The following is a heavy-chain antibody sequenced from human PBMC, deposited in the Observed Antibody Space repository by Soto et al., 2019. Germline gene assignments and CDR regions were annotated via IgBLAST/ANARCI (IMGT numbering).Heavy chain of an antibody. D-gene: IGHD4-4*01. J-gene: IGHJ3*02. CDR3: ARESKLRTTVISLGAFDI. CDR2: IIPIFGTA. Sequence: SVKVSCKASGGTFSSYAISWVRQAPGQGLEWMGGIIPIFGTANYAQKFQGRVTITADESTSTAYMELSSLRSEDTAVYYCARESKLRTTVISLGAFDIWGQGTMVTVSS. CDR1: GGTFSSYA. V-gene: IGHV1-69*13.